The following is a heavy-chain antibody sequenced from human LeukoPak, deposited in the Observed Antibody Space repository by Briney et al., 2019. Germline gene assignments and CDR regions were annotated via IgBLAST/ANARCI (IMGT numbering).Heavy chain of an antibody. D-gene: IGHD6-13*01. J-gene: IGHJ6*03. CDR3: ARVSSSWYDHYYYYYYMDV. V-gene: IGHV3-23*01. CDR2: ISGSGGST. Sequence: PGGSLRLSCAASGFTFSSYAMSWVRQAPGKGLEWVSAISGSGGSTYYADSVKGRFTISRDNSKNTLYLQMNSLRAEDTAVYYCARVSSSWYDHYYYYYYMDVWGKGTTVTVSS. CDR1: GFTFSSYA.